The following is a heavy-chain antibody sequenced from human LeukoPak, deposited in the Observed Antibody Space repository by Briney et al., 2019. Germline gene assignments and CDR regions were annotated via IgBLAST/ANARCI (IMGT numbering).Heavy chain of an antibody. CDR1: GYTFTGYY. CDR2: INPNSGGT. J-gene: IGHJ4*02. D-gene: IGHD2-2*02. Sequence: ASVKVSCKXSGYTFTGYYMHWVRQAPGQGLEWMGRINPNSGGTNYAQKFQGRVTMTRDTSISTAYMELSRLRSDDTAVYYCAALPLGDCSSTSCYIFDYWGQGTLVTVSS. CDR3: AALPLGDCSSTSCYIFDY. V-gene: IGHV1-2*06.